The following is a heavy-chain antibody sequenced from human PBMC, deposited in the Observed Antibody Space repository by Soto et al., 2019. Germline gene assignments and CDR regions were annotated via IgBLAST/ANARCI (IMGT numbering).Heavy chain of an antibody. V-gene: IGHV4-59*11. Sequence: QVQLQESGPGLVKPSETLSLTCSVSGGSIISHYWSWIRQPPGKGLEWIGYIHYTGSTEYNPSLTRRLPISVDTSKNQFSLKLCSVTAADTAVYYCARGGWSLDYWGQGTLVTVSS. CDR2: IHYTGST. CDR1: GGSIISHY. J-gene: IGHJ4*02. D-gene: IGHD2-15*01. CDR3: ARGGWSLDY.